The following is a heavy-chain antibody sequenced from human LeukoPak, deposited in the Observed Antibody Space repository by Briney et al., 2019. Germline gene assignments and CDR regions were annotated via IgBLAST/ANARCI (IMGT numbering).Heavy chain of an antibody. CDR2: IYYSGST. V-gene: IGHV4-59*01. CDR3: ARVVLEWLSFDYYFDY. D-gene: IGHD3-3*01. J-gene: IGHJ4*02. Sequence: SETLSLTCTVSGGSISSYYWSWIRQPPGKGLEWIGYIYYSGSTYYNPSLRSRVTTSVDTPKNQFSLKLSSVTAADTAVYYCARVVLEWLSFDYYFDYWGQGTLVTVSS. CDR1: GGSISSYY.